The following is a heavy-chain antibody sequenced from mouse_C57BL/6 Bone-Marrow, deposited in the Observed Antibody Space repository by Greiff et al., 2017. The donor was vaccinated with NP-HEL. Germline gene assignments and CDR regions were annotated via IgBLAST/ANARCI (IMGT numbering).Heavy chain of an antibody. Sequence: QVQLKESGPELEKPGASVKISCKASGYAFSSSWMNWVKQRPGKGLEWIGRIYPGDGDTNYNGKFKGKATLTADKSSSTAYMQLSSLTSEDSAVYFCARGIYLLWHMDYWGQGTSVTVSS. CDR2: IYPGDGDT. V-gene: IGHV1-82*01. J-gene: IGHJ4*01. CDR3: ARGIYLLWHMDY. D-gene: IGHD2-1*01. CDR1: GYAFSSSW.